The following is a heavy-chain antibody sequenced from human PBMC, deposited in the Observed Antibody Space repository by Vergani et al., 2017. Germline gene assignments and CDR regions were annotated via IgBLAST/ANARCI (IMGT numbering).Heavy chain of an antibody. Sequence: QVQLAESGGGVVQPGTSLRLSCVVSGFVLNRYAMYWVRQAPGKGLEWVVGISFDGTNEYYPDLVKARFTISRDIAKNTLYLQVRSLRREDTGVYHCVRDRGLCAGGRCYTEAWDYWGQGTPVTVSS. V-gene: IGHV3-30-3*01. J-gene: IGHJ4*02. CDR1: GFVLNRYA. D-gene: IGHD2-2*02. CDR3: VRDRGLCAGGRCYTEAWDY. CDR2: ISFDGTNE.